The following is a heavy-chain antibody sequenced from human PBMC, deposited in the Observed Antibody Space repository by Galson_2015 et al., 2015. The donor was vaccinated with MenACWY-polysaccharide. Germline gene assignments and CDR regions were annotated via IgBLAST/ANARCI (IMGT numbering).Heavy chain of an antibody. Sequence: SLRLSCAGSGFIFSNAWMNWVRQAPGKGLEWVGRIKSKPNGGTIEYAAPVKGRFTISRDDSKNTVYVQMNSQKTEDTAVYYCSTGDGHTTGFDYWGQGALVIVSS. CDR2: IKSKPNGGTI. CDR3: STGDGHTTGFDY. D-gene: IGHD1-14*01. J-gene: IGHJ4*02. CDR1: GFIFSNAW. V-gene: IGHV3-15*01.